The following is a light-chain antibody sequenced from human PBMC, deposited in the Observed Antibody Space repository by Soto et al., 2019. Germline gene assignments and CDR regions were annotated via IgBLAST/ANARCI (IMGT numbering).Light chain of an antibody. J-gene: IGLJ1*01. CDR1: NTDGGSYNL. CDR3: CSYAGSSTLRV. Sequence: QAALTPPASVSGSPGQVPTISCTGTNTDGGSYNLVSWYLQHPGKAPKPINYEVNKRPSGVSNRFSGSKSGNTASLTISGLQAEDEADYYCCSYAGSSTLRVFGTGTEVTVL. V-gene: IGLV2-23*02. CDR2: EVN.